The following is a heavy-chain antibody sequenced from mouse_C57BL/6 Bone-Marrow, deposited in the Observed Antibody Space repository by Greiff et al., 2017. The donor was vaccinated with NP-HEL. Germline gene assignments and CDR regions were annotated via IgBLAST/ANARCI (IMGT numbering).Heavy chain of an antibody. CDR2: IYPGNSDT. CDR3: TRKSESYYGGNHYLDY. Sequence: EVQLQQSGTVLVRPGASVKMSCKTSGYTFTSYWMHWVKQRPGQGLEWIGAIYPGNSDTSYNQTFKGKAKLTAVTSASTAYMELSSRTNEDSAVYYSTRKSESYYGGNHYLDYWGKGTTLTVAS. V-gene: IGHV1-5*01. D-gene: IGHD1-1*01. CDR1: GYTFTSYW. J-gene: IGHJ2*01.